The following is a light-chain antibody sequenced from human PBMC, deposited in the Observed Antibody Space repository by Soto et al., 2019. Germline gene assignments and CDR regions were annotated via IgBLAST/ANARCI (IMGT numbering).Light chain of an antibody. CDR2: SND. CDR1: SSNIASNT. Sequence: QSVLTQPPSASGTPGQRVTVSCSGSSSNIASNTVNWYQQLPGTAPKLLIYSNDQRPSGVPDRFSASKSGTSASLAISGVQSEDEADYYCASWDDSLNGHVFGTGTKLTVL. J-gene: IGLJ1*01. V-gene: IGLV1-44*01. CDR3: ASWDDSLNGHV.